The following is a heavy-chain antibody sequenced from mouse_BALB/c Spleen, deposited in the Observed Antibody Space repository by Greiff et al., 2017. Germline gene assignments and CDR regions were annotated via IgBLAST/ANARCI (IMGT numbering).Heavy chain of an antibody. V-gene: IGHV1-7*01. J-gene: IGHJ4*01. CDR3: ARSNIYDGYYPYAMDY. CDR2: INPSTGYT. Sequence: VKLVESGAELAKPGASVKMSCKASGYTFTSYWMHWVKQRPGQGLEWIGYINPSTGYTEYNQKFKDKATLTADKSSSTAYMQLSSLTSEDSAVYYCARSNIYDGYYPYAMDYWGQGTSVTVSS. D-gene: IGHD2-3*01. CDR1: GYTFTSYW.